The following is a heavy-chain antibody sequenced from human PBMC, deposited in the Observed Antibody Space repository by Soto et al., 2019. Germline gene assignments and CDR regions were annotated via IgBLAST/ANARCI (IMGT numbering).Heavy chain of an antibody. CDR3: ARDRAYYYDSSAFLDV. D-gene: IGHD3-22*01. V-gene: IGHV3-30-3*01. Sequence: GGSLRLSCAASGFTFSSYAMHWVRQAPGKGLEWVAVISYDGSNKYYADSVKGRFTISRDNSKNTLYLQMNSLRAEDTAVYYCARDRAYYYDSSAFLDVWGQGTTVTVSS. J-gene: IGHJ6*02. CDR1: GFTFSSYA. CDR2: ISYDGSNK.